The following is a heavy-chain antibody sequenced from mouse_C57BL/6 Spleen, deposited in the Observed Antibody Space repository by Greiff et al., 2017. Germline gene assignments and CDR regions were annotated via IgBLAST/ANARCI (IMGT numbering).Heavy chain of an antibody. D-gene: IGHD1-1*01. V-gene: IGHV1-64*01. CDR2: IHPNSGST. CDR3: ASETTVGTWYFDV. Sequence: QVQLQQPGAELVKPGASVKLSCKASGYTFTSYWMHWVKQRPGQGLEWIGMIHPNSGSTNYNEKFKSKATLTVDKSSSTAYMQLSSLTSEDSAVYYCASETTVGTWYFDVWGTGTTVTVSS. CDR1: GYTFTSYW. J-gene: IGHJ1*03.